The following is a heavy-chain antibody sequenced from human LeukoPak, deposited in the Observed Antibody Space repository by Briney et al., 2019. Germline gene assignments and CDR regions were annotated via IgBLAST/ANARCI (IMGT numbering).Heavy chain of an antibody. V-gene: IGHV6-1*01. CDR2: TYYMSQWYY. Sequence: SQTLSLTCAISGDSVSSNSATWNWIRQSPSRGLEWLGRTYYMSQWYYDYSVSVKSRIIINADTSKNQFSLQLNSVTPADTAVYFCVRDVGYGLDTFDIWGQGTMVTVSS. D-gene: IGHD5-18*01. CDR1: GDSVSSNSAT. J-gene: IGHJ3*02. CDR3: VRDVGYGLDTFDI.